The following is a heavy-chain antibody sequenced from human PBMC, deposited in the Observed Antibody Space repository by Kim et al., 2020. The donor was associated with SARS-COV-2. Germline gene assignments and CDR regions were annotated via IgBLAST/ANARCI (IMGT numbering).Heavy chain of an antibody. J-gene: IGHJ5*02. CDR1: GGSISSYY. CDR3: ARDNRVTKPWYYYDSSGPSWFDP. CDR2: IYYSGST. V-gene: IGHV4-59*13. D-gene: IGHD3-22*01. Sequence: SETLSLTCTVSGGSISSYYWSWIRQPPGKGLEWFGYIYYSGSTHYNPSLKSRVTISVDTSKNQFSLKLSSVTAADTAVYYCARDNRVTKPWYYYDSSGPSWFDPWGQGTLVTVSS.